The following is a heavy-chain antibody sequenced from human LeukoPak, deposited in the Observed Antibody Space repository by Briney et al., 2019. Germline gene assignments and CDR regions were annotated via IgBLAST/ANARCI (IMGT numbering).Heavy chain of an antibody. V-gene: IGHV4-4*07. CDR1: GGSISSYY. J-gene: IGHJ4*02. Sequence: PSETLSLTCTVSGGSISSYYWSWIRQPAGKGLEWIGRIYTSGSTNYNPSLKSRATMSVDTSKNQFSLKLSSVTAADTAGYYCARGGRQTYSSSSMDYWGQGTLVTVSS. CDR3: ARGGRQTYSSSSMDY. CDR2: IYTSGST. D-gene: IGHD6-6*01.